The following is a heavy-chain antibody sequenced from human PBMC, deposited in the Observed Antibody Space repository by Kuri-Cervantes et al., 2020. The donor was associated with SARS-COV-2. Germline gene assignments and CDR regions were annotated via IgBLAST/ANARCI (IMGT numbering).Heavy chain of an antibody. CDR2: IYHSGST. V-gene: IGHV4-30-2*01. Sequence: SETLSLTCAVSGGSISSGGYSWSWIRQPPGKGLEWIGYIYHSGSTYYNPSLKSRVTISVDTSKNQFSLKLSSVTAADTAVYYCARVGGNCSGGSCYFSGFDYWGQGTLVTVSS. D-gene: IGHD2-15*01. CDR3: ARVGGNCSGGSCYFSGFDY. CDR1: GGSISSGGYS. J-gene: IGHJ4*02.